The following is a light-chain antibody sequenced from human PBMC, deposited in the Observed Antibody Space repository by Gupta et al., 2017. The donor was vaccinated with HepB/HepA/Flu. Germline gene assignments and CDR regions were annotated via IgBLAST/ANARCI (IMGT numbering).Light chain of an antibody. CDR1: QSIGTS. CDR3: QQSSSLPPS. V-gene: IGKV6-21*01. Sequence: EIVLTQSPDFQSVTPNEKVTITCRASQSIGTSLHWYQQKPDQSPKLLIKYASQSCSGVPSRFSGSGSGTXFTLTIXSLEAEDAATYYCQQSSSLPPSFGXGTKVEIK. CDR2: YAS. J-gene: IGKJ4*01.